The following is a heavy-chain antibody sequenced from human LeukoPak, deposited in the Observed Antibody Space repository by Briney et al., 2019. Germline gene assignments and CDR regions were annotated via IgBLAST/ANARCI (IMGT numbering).Heavy chain of an antibody. D-gene: IGHD6-19*01. CDR1: GGSISNYY. Sequence: SETLSLTCTVSGGSISNYYWSWIRQPPGKGLECIGYLYYTGSTNYNPSLKSRVTISVDMSKNQFSLKLRSMTAADTAVYYCARHGSGYSSVFDCWGQGTLVTVSS. CDR2: LYYTGST. J-gene: IGHJ4*02. V-gene: IGHV4-59*08. CDR3: ARHGSGYSSVFDC.